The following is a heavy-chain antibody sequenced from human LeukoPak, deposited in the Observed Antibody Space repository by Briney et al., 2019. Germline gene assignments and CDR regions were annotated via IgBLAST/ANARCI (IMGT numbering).Heavy chain of an antibody. J-gene: IGHJ3*02. Sequence: GASVKVSCKASGGTFSSYAISWVRQAPGQGLEWMGGIIPIFGRANYAKKLQGRVTITADESKSTAYMEMNRLRSEDTAVYYCARDPRQQLVISAFDIWGQGTMVTVSS. D-gene: IGHD6-13*01. CDR1: GGTFSSYA. V-gene: IGHV1-69*13. CDR3: ARDPRQQLVISAFDI. CDR2: IIPIFGRA.